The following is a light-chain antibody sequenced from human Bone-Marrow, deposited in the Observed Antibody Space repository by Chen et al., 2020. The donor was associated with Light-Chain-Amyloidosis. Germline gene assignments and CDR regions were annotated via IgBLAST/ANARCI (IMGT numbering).Light chain of an antibody. CDR1: QGVGSY. CDR3: QQRSNWPPALT. Sequence: EFVLTQSPATLSLSPGERATLSCRASQGVGSYLAWYQQKPGQAPRLLIYDASNRAIGIPARFSGSGSGTDFTLTISSLEPEDFAVYYCQQRSNWPPALTFGGGTKVEIK. CDR2: DAS. V-gene: IGKV3-11*01. J-gene: IGKJ4*01.